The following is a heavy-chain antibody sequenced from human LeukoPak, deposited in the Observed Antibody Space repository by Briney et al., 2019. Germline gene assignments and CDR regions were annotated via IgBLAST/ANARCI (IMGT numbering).Heavy chain of an antibody. V-gene: IGHV3-23*01. J-gene: IGHJ4*02. CDR2: ISGTGGSI. Sequence: GGSLRLSCAASGFTFSSYAMTWVRQAPGKGLEWVSVISGTGGSIYYTDSVKGRFTISRDNSKNILYLQMNSLRAEDTAVYYCAKDFGTAGGYRHLDYWGQGTLVTVSS. CDR3: AKDFGTAGGYRHLDY. CDR1: GFTFSSYA. D-gene: IGHD5-18*01.